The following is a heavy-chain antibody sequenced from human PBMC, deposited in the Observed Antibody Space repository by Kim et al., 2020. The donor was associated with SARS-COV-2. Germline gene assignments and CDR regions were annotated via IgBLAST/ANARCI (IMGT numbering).Heavy chain of an antibody. Sequence: GGSLRLSCAASGFTFSSYSMNWVRQAPGKGLEWVSSISSSSSYIYYADSVKGRYTISRDNAKNSLYLQMNSLRAEDTAVYYCARDPGSYTYYYGMDVWGQGTTVTVSS. V-gene: IGHV3-21*01. CDR2: ISSSSSYI. J-gene: IGHJ6*02. D-gene: IGHD1-26*01. CDR1: GFTFSSYS. CDR3: ARDPGSYTYYYGMDV.